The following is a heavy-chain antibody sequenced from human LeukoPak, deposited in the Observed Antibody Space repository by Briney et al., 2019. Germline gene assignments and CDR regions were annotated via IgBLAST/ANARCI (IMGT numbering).Heavy chain of an antibody. CDR1: GFTFDDYA. Sequence: GGSLRLSCAASGFTFDDYAMHWVRQAPGKGLEWVSGISWNSGSIGYADSVKGRFTISRDNAKNSLYLQMNSLRAEDTAVYYCAKELPRLNYFDYWGQGTLVTVSS. CDR3: AKELPRLNYFDY. D-gene: IGHD2-21*01. V-gene: IGHV3-9*01. CDR2: ISWNSGSI. J-gene: IGHJ4*02.